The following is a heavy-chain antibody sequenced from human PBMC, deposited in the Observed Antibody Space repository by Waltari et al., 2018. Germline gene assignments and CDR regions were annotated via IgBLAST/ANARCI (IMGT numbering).Heavy chain of an antibody. V-gene: IGHV3-48*01. CDR1: GFTFSSYS. J-gene: IGHJ4*02. Sequence: EVQLVESGGGLVQPGGSLRLSCAASGFTFSSYSMNWVRLAPGKGLEWVSYISSSSSTIYYADSVKGRFTISRDNAKNSLYLQMNSLRAEDTAVYYCARDPRGDYVDYWGQGTLVTVSS. CDR2: ISSSSSTI. CDR3: ARDPRGDYVDY.